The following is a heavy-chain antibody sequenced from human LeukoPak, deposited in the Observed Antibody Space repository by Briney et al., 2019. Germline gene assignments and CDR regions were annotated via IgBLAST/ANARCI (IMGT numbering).Heavy chain of an antibody. V-gene: IGHV4-59*01. CDR3: ARVFGSSWYGFIQH. CDR2: IFYSGST. CDR1: GDHISCYQ. J-gene: IGHJ1*01. Sequence: SETLSLTCTVSGDHISCYQGTSIPQPPGKGQEWIGYIFYSGSTNYNPSLKSRVTMTIDMSQNQLSLKLSSVSGADTVVYCFARVFGSSWYGFIQHWDQGTLVTVYS. D-gene: IGHD6-13*01.